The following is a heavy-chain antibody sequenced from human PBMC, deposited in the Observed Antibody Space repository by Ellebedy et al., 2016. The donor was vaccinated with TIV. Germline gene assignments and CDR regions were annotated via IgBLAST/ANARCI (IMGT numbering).Heavy chain of an antibody. CDR3: ARSNYGDLHGCDY. CDR2: INPSGGST. Sequence: ASVKVSCXASGGTFSSYAISWVRQAPGQGLEWMGIINPSGGSTSYAQKFQGRVTMTRDTSTSTVYMELSSLRSEDTAVYYCARSNYGDLHGCDYWGQGTLVTVSS. CDR1: GGTFSSYA. D-gene: IGHD4-17*01. V-gene: IGHV1-46*01. J-gene: IGHJ4*02.